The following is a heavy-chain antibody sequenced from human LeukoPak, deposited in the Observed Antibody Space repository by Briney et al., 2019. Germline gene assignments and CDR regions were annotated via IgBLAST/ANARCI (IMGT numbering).Heavy chain of an antibody. D-gene: IGHD6-13*01. CDR3: AKGGYSSSWYMDYFDY. J-gene: IGHJ4*02. CDR2: ISWNSGSI. V-gene: IGHV3-9*01. Sequence: PGGSLRLSCAASGFTFDDYAMHWVRQVPGKGLEWVSGISWNSGSIGYADSVKGRFTISRDNAKNSLYLQMNSLRAEDTALYYCAKGGYSSSWYMDYFDYWGQGTLVTVSS. CDR1: GFTFDDYA.